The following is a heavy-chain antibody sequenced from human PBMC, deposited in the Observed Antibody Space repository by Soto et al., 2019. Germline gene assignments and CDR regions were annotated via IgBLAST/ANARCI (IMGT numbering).Heavy chain of an antibody. V-gene: IGHV4-59*08. J-gene: IGHJ4*02. CDR3: ARHRNPFDY. CDR2: IYYSGST. CDR1: GVSISSYY. Sequence: SETVSLTCTVSGVSISSYYWSWIRQPPGKGLEWIGYIYYSGSTNYNPSLKSRVTISVDTSKNQFSLKLSSVTAADTAVYYCARHRNPFDYWGQGTLVTVSS.